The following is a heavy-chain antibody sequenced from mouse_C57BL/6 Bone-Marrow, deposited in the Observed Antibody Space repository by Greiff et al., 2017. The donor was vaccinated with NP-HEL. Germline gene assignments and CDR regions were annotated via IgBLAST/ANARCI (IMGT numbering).Heavy chain of an antibody. J-gene: IGHJ2*01. V-gene: IGHV1-64*01. CDR3: ARRLSSFSY. D-gene: IGHD3-2*02. CDR1: GYTFTSYW. Sequence: QVQLQQPGAELVKPGASVKLSCKASGYTFTSYWMHWVKQRPGQGLERIGMIHPNSGSTNYNEKFKSKATLTVDKSSSTAYMQLSSLTSEDSAVYYCARRLSSFSYGGQGTTLTVSS. CDR2: IHPNSGST.